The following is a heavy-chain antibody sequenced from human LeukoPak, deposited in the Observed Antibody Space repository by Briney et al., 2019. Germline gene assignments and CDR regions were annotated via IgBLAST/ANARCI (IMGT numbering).Heavy chain of an antibody. J-gene: IGHJ3*02. Sequence: GGSLRLSCAASGFTFTIFGLNWVRQAPGKGPEWVSYIDARSGITYYADSVQGRFTLSRGNARESVFLQMDSLRVDDTAVYYCARTYDFGRGPPGDAFDNWGPGTWVIVSS. CDR1: GFTFTIFG. CDR3: ARTYDFGRGPPGDAFDN. V-gene: IGHV3-48*01. D-gene: IGHD3-3*01. CDR2: IDARSGIT.